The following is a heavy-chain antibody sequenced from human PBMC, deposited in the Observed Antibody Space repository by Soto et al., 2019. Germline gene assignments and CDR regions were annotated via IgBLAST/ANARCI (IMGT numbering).Heavy chain of an antibody. CDR1: GYTFIGYD. V-gene: IGHV1-8*01. D-gene: IGHD3-22*01. CDR2: MNPNNGNT. CDR3: ARAKMVLTHNDY. Sequence: GASVKVSCKTSGYTFIGYDLNWVRQATGQGLEWMGWMNPNNGNTGYAQKFQGRVTMTRNTSISTAYMELSGLRYEDTAVYYCARAKMVLTHNDYWGQGTQVTVSS. J-gene: IGHJ4*02.